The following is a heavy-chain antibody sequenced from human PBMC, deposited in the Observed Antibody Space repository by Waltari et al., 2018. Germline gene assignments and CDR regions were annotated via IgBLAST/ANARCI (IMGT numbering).Heavy chain of an antibody. CDR3: ALEDYYDSSGYYGAFDI. CDR2: ISAYNGNT. D-gene: IGHD3-22*01. CDR1: GYTFTSYG. V-gene: IGHV1-18*01. J-gene: IGHJ3*02. Sequence: QVQLVQSGAEVKKPGASVKVSCKASGYTFTSYGISCVRQAPGQGLEWMGWISAYNGNTNYAQKLQGRVTMTTDTSTSTAYMELRSLRSDDTAVYYCALEDYYDSSGYYGAFDIWGQGTMVTVSS.